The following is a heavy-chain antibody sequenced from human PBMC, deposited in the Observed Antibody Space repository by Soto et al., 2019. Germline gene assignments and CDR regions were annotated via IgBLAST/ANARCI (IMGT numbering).Heavy chain of an antibody. CDR2: ISAHNGNT. V-gene: IGHV1-18*01. Sequence: QVHLVQSGAEVKKPGASVKDSCQGSGYAFTTYGITWVRQAPGQGLEWMGWISAHNGNTNYAQKLQGRVTVTRDTSTSTAYMELRSLRYDDTAVYYGARGRDGDYWGQGALVTVSS. D-gene: IGHD6-6*01. CDR1: GYAFTTYG. J-gene: IGHJ4*02. CDR3: ARGRDGDY.